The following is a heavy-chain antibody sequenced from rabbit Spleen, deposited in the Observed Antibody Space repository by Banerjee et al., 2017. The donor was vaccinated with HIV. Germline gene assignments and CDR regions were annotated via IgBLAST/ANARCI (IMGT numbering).Heavy chain of an antibody. CDR1: SFSFSDRDV. D-gene: IGHD2-1*01. Sequence: QEQLVESGGGLVQPEGSLTLTCKASSFSFSDRDVMCWVRQAPGKGLEWIACINAATGKPVYATWAKGRFTISRTSSTTVTLQMTSLTAADTATYFCVRDLGYEIWLGGQGTLVTVS. J-gene: IGHJ3*01. CDR2: INAATGKP. V-gene: IGHV1S45*01. CDR3: VRDLGYEIWL.